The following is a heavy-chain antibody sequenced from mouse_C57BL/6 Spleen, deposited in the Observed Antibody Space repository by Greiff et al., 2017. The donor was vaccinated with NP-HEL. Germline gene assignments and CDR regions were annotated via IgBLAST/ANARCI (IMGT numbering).Heavy chain of an antibody. D-gene: IGHD1-1*01. CDR1: GYAFSSYW. CDR3: ARSPYYYGSSPYFDY. V-gene: IGHV1-80*01. CDR2: IYPGDGDT. Sequence: QVQLQQSGAELVKPGASVKISCKASGYAFSSYWMNWVKQRPGKGLEWIGQIYPGDGDTNYNGKFKGKATLTADKSSSTAYMQLSSLTSEDSAVYCCARSPYYYGSSPYFDYWGQGTTLTVSS. J-gene: IGHJ2*01.